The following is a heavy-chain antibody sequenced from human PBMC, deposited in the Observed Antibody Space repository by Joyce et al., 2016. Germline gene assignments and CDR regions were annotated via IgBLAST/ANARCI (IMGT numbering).Heavy chain of an antibody. CDR3: AGDARVTDATLFDY. V-gene: IGHV1-3*01. CDR1: GYIFTSTA. Sequence: QVHLVQSRADVRKPGASVRVSCRASGYIFTSTAIRWIRQAPGQSLGCMGWINAGNEDTSYSQNVEDSVTITRDPTATPVYMELSHVVSAASAICFCAGDARVTDATLFDYWGQGTLVTVSS. J-gene: IGHJ4*02. CDR2: INAGNEDT. D-gene: IGHD2-2*01.